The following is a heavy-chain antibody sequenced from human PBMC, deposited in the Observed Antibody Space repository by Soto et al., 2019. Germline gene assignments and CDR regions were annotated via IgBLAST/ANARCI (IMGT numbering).Heavy chain of an antibody. Sequence: QVQLVQSGAEVQKPGSSVKVSCKASGGTFSSYAISWVRQAPGQGLEWMGGIIPIFGTANYAQKFQGRVTISPDESTRTAYMERRSLRSEDTAVYDCARDPDIVVVPAAIPGRQYYYYYGMDVWGQGTTVTVSS. D-gene: IGHD2-2*01. CDR1: GGTFSSYA. CDR2: IIPIFGTA. J-gene: IGHJ6*02. CDR3: ARDPDIVVVPAAIPGRQYYYYYGMDV. V-gene: IGHV1-69*01.